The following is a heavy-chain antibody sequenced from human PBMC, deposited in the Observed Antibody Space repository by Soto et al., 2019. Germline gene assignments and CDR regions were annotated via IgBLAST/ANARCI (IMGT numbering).Heavy chain of an antibody. J-gene: IGHJ4*02. CDR3: ARDVGSSHGPGHPHYFDY. V-gene: IGHV4-30-4*01. Sequence: PSETLSLTCTVSGGSISSGDYYWSWIRQPPGKGLEWIGYIYYSGSTYYTPSLKSRATISLDTSRNQFFLNLNSVTAADTAVYYCARDVGSSHGPGHPHYFDYWGQGTLVTVSS. CDR1: GGSISSGDYY. CDR2: IYYSGST. D-gene: IGHD2-2*01.